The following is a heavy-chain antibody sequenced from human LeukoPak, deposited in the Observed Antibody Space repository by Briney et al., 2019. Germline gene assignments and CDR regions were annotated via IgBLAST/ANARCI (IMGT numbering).Heavy chain of an antibody. CDR3: TRLLKYSGSYYCDY. CDR1: GGSVRSGSFY. V-gene: IGHV4-39*01. CDR2: IYYGGST. D-gene: IGHD1-26*01. J-gene: IGHJ4*02. Sequence: NPSETLSLTCTVSGGSVRSGSFYWSWIRQPPGKGLEWIGNIYYGGSTYYNPSLKSRVTISVDTSKNQFSLKLSSVTAADTAVYYCTRLLKYSGSYYCDYWGQGSLVTVSS.